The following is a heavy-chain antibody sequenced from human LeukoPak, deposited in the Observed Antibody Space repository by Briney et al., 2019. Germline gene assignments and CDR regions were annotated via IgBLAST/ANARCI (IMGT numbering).Heavy chain of an antibody. Sequence: ASVKVSCKASGYTFTSYAMHWVRQAPGQRLEWMGWINAGNGNTKYSQEFQGRVTITRDTSASTAYMELSSLRSEDMAVYYCAREGYDYVWGSFYYYYMDVWGKGTTVTVSS. D-gene: IGHD3-16*01. V-gene: IGHV1-3*03. CDR2: INAGNGNT. CDR3: AREGYDYVWGSFYYYYMDV. J-gene: IGHJ6*03. CDR1: GYTFTSYA.